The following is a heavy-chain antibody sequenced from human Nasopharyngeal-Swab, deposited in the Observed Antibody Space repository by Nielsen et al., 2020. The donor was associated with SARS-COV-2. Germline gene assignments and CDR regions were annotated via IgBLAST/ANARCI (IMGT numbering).Heavy chain of an antibody. D-gene: IGHD6-19*01. Sequence: GSLRLSCTVSGGSISSSSYYWGWIRQPPGKGLEWIGSIYYSGSTYYNPSLKSRVTIPVDTSKNQFSLKLSSMTAADTAVYYCARRIAVAGTGALDYWGQGTLVTVSS. V-gene: IGHV4-39*01. CDR1: GGSISSSSYY. J-gene: IGHJ4*02. CDR2: IYYSGST. CDR3: ARRIAVAGTGALDY.